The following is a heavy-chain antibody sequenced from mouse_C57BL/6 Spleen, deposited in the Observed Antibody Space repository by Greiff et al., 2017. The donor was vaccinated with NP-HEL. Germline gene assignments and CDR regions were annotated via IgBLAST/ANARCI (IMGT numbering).Heavy chain of an antibody. Sequence: VHLVESGAELARPGASVKLSCKASGYTFTSYGISWVKQRTGQGLEWIGEIYPRSGNTYYNEKFKGKATLTADKSSSTAYMELRSLTSEDSAVYFCARSITTVVAENYAMDYWGQGTSVTVSS. D-gene: IGHD1-1*01. CDR2: IYPRSGNT. V-gene: IGHV1-81*01. CDR1: GYTFTSYG. J-gene: IGHJ4*01. CDR3: ARSITTVVAENYAMDY.